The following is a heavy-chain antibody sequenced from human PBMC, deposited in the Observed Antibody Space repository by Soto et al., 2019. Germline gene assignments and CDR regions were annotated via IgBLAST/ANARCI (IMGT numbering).Heavy chain of an antibody. D-gene: IGHD6-6*01. CDR3: ARVRFSGFLRRSGSSSSDFDY. J-gene: IGHJ4*02. CDR1: GLTFSSYE. CDR2: ISSSGSTI. Sequence: LIVSCASSGLTFSSYEMNWVRQAPGKGVEGVSYISSSGSTIYYADSVKGRLTISRDNAKNSLYLQMNSLRAEDTAVYYCARVRFSGFLRRSGSSSSDFDYWGQGTLVTVSS. V-gene: IGHV3-48*03.